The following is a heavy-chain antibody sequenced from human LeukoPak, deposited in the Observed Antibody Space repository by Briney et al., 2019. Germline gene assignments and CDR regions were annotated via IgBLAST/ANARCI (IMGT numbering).Heavy chain of an antibody. CDR3: AGADCSGSTCYLRHSWFDP. CDR1: GFTLSTFD. CDR2: ISTSSRYI. D-gene: IGHD2-2*01. V-gene: IGHV3-21*06. J-gene: IGHJ5*02. Sequence: PGGSLRLSCAASGFTLSTFDMNWVRQAPGKGLEWVSSISTSSRYIYYRDSVKGRFTISRDDAKSSLYLQMNSLTVEDTAVYYCAGADCSGSTCYLRHSWFDPWGQGTLVTVSS.